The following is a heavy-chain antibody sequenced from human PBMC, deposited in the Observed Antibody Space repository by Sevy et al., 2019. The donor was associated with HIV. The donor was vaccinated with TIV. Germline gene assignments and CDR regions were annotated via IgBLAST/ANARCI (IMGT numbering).Heavy chain of an antibody. CDR1: GFTFSSYA. Sequence: GRSLRLSCAASGFTFSSYAMHWVRQAPGKGLKWVAVISYDGSNKYYADSVKGRFTISRDNSKNTLYLQMNSLRAEDTAVYYCARDGGHQDIVVVVAAANYWFDPWGQGTLVTVSS. D-gene: IGHD2-15*01. CDR3: ARDGGHQDIVVVVAAANYWFDP. CDR2: ISYDGSNK. V-gene: IGHV3-30-3*01. J-gene: IGHJ5*02.